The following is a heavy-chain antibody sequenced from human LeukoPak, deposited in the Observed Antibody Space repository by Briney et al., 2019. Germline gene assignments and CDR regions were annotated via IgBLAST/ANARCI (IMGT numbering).Heavy chain of an antibody. CDR1: GYTFTSYG. J-gene: IGHJ4*02. CDR2: INPSGGST. CDR3: ARLYRIAARGGTARDY. Sequence: ASVNVSCKASGYTFTSYGISWVRQAPGQGLEWMGIINPSGGSTSYAQKFQGRVTMTRDTSTSTVYMEPSSLRSEDTAVYYCARLYRIAARGGTARDYWGQGTLVTVSS. D-gene: IGHD6-6*01. V-gene: IGHV1-46*01.